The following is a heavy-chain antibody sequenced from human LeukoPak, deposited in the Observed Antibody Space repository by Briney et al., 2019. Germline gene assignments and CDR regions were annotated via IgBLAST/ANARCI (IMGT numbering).Heavy chain of an antibody. CDR2: IKPDGSQK. V-gene: IGHV3-7*01. CDR1: GFTFSNAW. J-gene: IGHJ4*02. Sequence: GGSLRLSCAASGFTFSNAWMSWVRQAPGKGLEWVANIKPDGSQKSCVYSVKDRFTISRDNAKNSLYLQMNSLRAEDTAVYYCARDSGSFFVDFWGQGTLVTVSS. D-gene: IGHD1-26*01. CDR3: ARDSGSFFVDF.